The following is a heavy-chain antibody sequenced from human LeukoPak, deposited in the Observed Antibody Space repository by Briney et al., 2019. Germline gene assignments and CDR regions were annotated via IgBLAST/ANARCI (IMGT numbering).Heavy chain of an antibody. CDR3: ASLEGGPSDGR. J-gene: IGHJ4*02. Sequence: GGSLRLSCEVSGFPVRSRYMTWVRQPPGKGLECVAVIYGGGTTYHIDSVKGRFTISRDISKSTMYLEMNNLRVEDTATYYCASLEGGPSDGRWGQGTLVTVSS. V-gene: IGHV3-53*01. CDR1: GFPVRSRY. CDR2: IYGGGTT. D-gene: IGHD3-3*01.